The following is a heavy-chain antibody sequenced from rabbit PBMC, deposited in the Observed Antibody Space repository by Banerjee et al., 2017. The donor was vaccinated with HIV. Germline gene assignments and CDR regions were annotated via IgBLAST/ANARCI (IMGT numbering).Heavy chain of an antibody. CDR2: IYTGDGST. J-gene: IGHJ4*01. D-gene: IGHD4-1*01. V-gene: IGHV1S45*01. Sequence: QEQLEESGGDLVKPEGSLTLTCTASGFSFSSYWICWVRQAPGKGLEWIGCIYTGDGSTYYASWVNGRFTISKTSSTTVTLQMPSLTAADTATYFCASHYSGGWGGGNLWGQGTLVTVS. CDR3: ASHYSGGWGGGNL. CDR1: GFSFSSYW.